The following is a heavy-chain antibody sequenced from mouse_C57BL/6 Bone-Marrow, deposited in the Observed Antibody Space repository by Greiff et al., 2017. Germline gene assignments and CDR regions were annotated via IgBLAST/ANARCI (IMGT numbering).Heavy chain of an antibody. CDR1: GYTFTDYY. D-gene: IGHD3-2*02. Sequence: VQLQQSGPELVKPGASVKISCKASGYTFTDYYMNWVQQSHGKSLEWIGDINPNNGGPSSNQKFTGKATLTVDKSSSTADMELRSLTSEDAAVYYCASQGGAMDYWGQGTSVTVSS. CDR3: ASQGGAMDY. CDR2: INPNNGGP. J-gene: IGHJ4*01. V-gene: IGHV1-26*01.